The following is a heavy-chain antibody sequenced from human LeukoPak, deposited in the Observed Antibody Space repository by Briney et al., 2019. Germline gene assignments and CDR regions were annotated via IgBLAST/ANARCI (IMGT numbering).Heavy chain of an antibody. CDR2: IKQDGSEK. J-gene: IGHJ4*02. CDR1: GFPFSSYW. D-gene: IGHD2-15*01. V-gene: IGHV3-7*03. Sequence: GGSLRLSCAASGFPFSSYWMSWVRQAPGKGLEWVANIKQDGSEKYYVDSVKGRFTISRDNAKNFLYLQMNTLRAEDAALYYCARDDCSGGSCYGYWGQGTLVTVSS. CDR3: ARDDCSGGSCYGY.